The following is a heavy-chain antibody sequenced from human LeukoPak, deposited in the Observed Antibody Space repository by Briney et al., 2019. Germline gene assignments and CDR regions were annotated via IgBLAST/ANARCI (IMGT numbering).Heavy chain of an antibody. CDR1: GGSINSHY. CDR2: IFNTGNT. J-gene: IGHJ4*02. V-gene: IGHV4-59*11. CDR3: ASRPADTTWYGVFDY. D-gene: IGHD3-10*01. Sequence: PSETLSLTCSVSGGSINSHYWSWIRQPPGKRLEWIGYIFNTGNTNYNPSLASRVTMSVDTFRAQFFLRLSPVTAADTAIYYCASRPADTTWYGVFDYWSQGTLVTVSS.